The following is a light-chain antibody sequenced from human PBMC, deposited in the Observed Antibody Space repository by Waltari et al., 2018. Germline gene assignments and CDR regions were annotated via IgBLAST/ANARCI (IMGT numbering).Light chain of an antibody. CDR2: NNQ. V-gene: IGLV1-44*01. CDR3: ASWDDRLNGYV. CDR1: NSNIGSNT. Sequence: QSVLTQPPSASATPGQRVTISCPGRNSNIGSNTVHWYQQPPGTAPKFLIYNNQQRPSGVPARFSGSKSGTSAFLAISGLQSEDEADYYCASWDDRLNGYVLGTGTKVTAL. J-gene: IGLJ1*01.